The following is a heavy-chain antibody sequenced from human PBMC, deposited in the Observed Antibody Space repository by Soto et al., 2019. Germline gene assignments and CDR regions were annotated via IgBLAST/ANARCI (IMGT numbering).Heavy chain of an antibody. V-gene: IGHV3-15*01. D-gene: IGHD3-22*01. J-gene: IGHJ4*02. CDR3: TTAPSYYYDSSGHFYDVWFH. CDR1: GFAFTNAW. Sequence: GGSLRLSCAASGFAFTNAWMNWVRQAPGKGLEWVGRIKSKTDGGKTDYAAPVKGRFTILRDDTKNTLYVQMNSLKTEDTSVYYCTTAPSYYYDSSGHFYDVWFHWGQGTLVTVSS. CDR2: IKSKTDGGKT.